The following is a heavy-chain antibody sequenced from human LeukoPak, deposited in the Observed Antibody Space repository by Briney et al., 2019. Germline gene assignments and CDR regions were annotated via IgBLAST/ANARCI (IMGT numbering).Heavy chain of an antibody. Sequence: ASVKVSCRASGYTFTSFGISWVRQAPGQGLEWMGWISAYNANTNFAQNLQGRVTMTTDTSTSTAYMELRSLRSDDTAVYYCARVQGSSGWYIFDYWGQGTLVTVSS. CDR3: ARVQGSSGWYIFDY. CDR2: ISAYNANT. V-gene: IGHV1-18*01. CDR1: GYTFTSFG. J-gene: IGHJ4*02. D-gene: IGHD6-19*01.